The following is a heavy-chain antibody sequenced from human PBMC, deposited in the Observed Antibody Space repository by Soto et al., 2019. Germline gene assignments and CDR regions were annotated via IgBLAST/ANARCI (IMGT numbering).Heavy chain of an antibody. Sequence: ASVKVSCKGSGYTFTSYGISWVRQAPGQGLEWMGWISAYNGNTNYAQKLQGRVTMTTDTSTSTAYMELRSLRSDDTAVYYCARGPSAYYDYVWGSYRYDNWFDPWGQGTPVTVSS. CDR1: GYTFTSYG. V-gene: IGHV1-18*01. CDR2: ISAYNGNT. CDR3: ARGPSAYYDYVWGSYRYDNWFDP. J-gene: IGHJ5*02. D-gene: IGHD3-16*02.